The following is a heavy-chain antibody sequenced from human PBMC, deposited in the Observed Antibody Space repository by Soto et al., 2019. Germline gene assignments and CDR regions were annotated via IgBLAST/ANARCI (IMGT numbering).Heavy chain of an antibody. CDR2: IWYDASNQ. J-gene: IGHJ4*02. V-gene: IGHV3-33*01. CDR3: ARDGAHQDIDY. CDR1: GFTFSSYG. D-gene: IGHD2-2*01. Sequence: QVQLVESGGGVVQPGRSLRLSCAASGFTFSSYGMHWVRQAPGKGLEWVAFIWYDASNQHYADSVKGRFTISRDSSMTTLSLQMDSLRVEDTAVYYCARDGAHQDIDYWGQGTLVTVSS.